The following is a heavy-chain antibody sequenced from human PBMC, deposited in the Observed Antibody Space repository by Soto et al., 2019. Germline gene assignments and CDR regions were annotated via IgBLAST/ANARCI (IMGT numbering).Heavy chain of an antibody. V-gene: IGHV4-28*01. CDR3: ARIGVVGATSPDY. J-gene: IGHJ4*02. Sequence: SETLSLTCAVSGYSISNTNWWGWIRQPPGKGLEWIGYIFYTGSTYYNPSLRSRVTMSLDTSKNQFSLKLSSVTAVDTAVYYCARIGVVGATSPDYWGQGTLVTVSS. D-gene: IGHD1-26*01. CDR2: IFYTGST. CDR1: GYSISNTNW.